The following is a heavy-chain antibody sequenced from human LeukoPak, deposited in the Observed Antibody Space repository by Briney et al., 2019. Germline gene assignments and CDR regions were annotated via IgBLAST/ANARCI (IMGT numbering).Heavy chain of an antibody. Sequence: SETLSLTCTVSGGSINSSSYFWGWIRQPPGKGLEWIGTIYYTGSTYYNPSLKSRITISLDTSKNQFSLKLSSVTAAETAVYYCARHQGGGLAVAALHYWGQGALVAVSS. V-gene: IGHV4-39*01. J-gene: IGHJ4*02. CDR3: ARHQGGGLAVAALHY. CDR1: GGSINSSSYF. CDR2: IYYTGST. D-gene: IGHD6-19*01.